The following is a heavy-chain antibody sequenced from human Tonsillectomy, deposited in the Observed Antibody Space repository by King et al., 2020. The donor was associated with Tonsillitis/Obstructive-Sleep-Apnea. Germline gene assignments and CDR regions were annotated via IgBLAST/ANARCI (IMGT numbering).Heavy chain of an antibody. CDR3: ARDLGYAFDI. Sequence: VQLVESGGGLVQPGGSLRLSCAVSGFTFSDFSVNWVRQAPGKGREWVSYISSSSTAIYYVDSVKGRFTISSDNAKNSLYLQMNSLRDEDTAVYYCARDLGYAFDIWGQGTMVTVSS. V-gene: IGHV3-48*02. J-gene: IGHJ3*02. CDR1: GFTFSDFS. CDR2: ISSSSTAI.